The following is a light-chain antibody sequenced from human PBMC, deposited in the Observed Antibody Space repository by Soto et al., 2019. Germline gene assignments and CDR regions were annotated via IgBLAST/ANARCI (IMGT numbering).Light chain of an antibody. Sequence: EIVLTQSPGTLSLSPGDGATLSCRASQTVGNNYLAWYQQRPGQSPRLLIHGASTRATGIPDRFSGSGSGTEFTLTIGRLEPEDFAGYYCQQYDISPRTFGQGTKVEIK. V-gene: IGKV3-20*01. CDR3: QQYDISPRT. CDR2: GAS. J-gene: IGKJ1*01. CDR1: QTVGNNY.